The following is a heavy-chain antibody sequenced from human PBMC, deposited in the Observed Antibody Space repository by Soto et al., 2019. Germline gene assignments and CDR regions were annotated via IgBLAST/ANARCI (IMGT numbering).Heavy chain of an antibody. CDR2: TNTYNGDT. CDR1: GYTFTTFG. CDR3: GREYCRGGRCYSPDY. V-gene: IGHV1-18*01. D-gene: IGHD2-15*01. J-gene: IGHJ4*02. Sequence: ASVKVSCKASGYTFTTFGISWVRQAPGQRLEWMGWTNTYNGDTYYAPRFQGRVTVTTDTSTSTAYMELRSLRSDDTAVYYCGREYCRGGRCYSPDYWGQGTLVTVSS.